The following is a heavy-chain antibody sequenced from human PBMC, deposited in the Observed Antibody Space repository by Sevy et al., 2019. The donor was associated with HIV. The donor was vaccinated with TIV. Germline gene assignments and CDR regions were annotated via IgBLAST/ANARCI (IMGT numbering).Heavy chain of an antibody. V-gene: IGHV3-30*01. CDR2: ISYDGSNK. Sequence: GGYLRLSCAASGFTFSSYAMHWVRQAPGKGLERVAVISYDGSNKYYADSVKGRFTVSRDNSKNTLYLQMNSLRAEDTAVYDCARSGGYYYGMDVWGQGTTVTVSS. J-gene: IGHJ6*02. D-gene: IGHD3-16*01. CDR1: GFTFSSYA. CDR3: ARSGGYYYGMDV.